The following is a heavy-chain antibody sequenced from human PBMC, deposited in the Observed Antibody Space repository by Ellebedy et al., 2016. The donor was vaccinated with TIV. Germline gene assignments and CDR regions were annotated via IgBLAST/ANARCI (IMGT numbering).Heavy chain of an antibody. D-gene: IGHD1-1*01. CDR1: GFSFSYSD. CDR2: ISYDGNNK. J-gene: IGHJ4*02. V-gene: IGHV3-33*01. CDR3: ARRGWNDDPYALPDY. Sequence: GESLKISCSASGFSFSYSDMHWVRQAPGKGLEWLALISYDGNNKYYTDSLKGRFTVSRDNSKNTLSLQMDSLRAEDTAVYYCARRGWNDDPYALPDYWGQGTLVTVSS.